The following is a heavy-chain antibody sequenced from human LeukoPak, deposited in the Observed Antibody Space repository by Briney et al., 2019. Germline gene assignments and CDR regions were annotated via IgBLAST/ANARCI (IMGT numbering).Heavy chain of an antibody. CDR3: ARDRSGYCSGGNCYLDY. Sequence: PSETLSLTCTVSGGSIRSSSYYWGWIRQPPGKGLEWIGNMYYSGGTYYNPSLESRVSISLDTSNNQFALKLTSVTAADTAVYYCARDRSGYCSGGNCYLDYWGQGTLVTVSS. J-gene: IGHJ4*02. D-gene: IGHD2-15*01. V-gene: IGHV4-39*06. CDR1: GGSIRSSSYY. CDR2: MYYSGGT.